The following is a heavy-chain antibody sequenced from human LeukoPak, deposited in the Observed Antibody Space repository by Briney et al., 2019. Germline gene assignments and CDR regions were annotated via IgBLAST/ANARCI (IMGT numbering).Heavy chain of an antibody. CDR3: ARGRVSSSTWYSTYYYFFYMDF. J-gene: IGHJ6*03. CDR2: IYTSGST. Sequence: PSETLSLTCTVSGGSISTYFWSWIRQPAGKGLEWIGRIYTSGSTNYNPSLKSRVTMSVDTSKNQFSLKLSSVTAADTAVYYCARGRVSSSTWYSTYYYFFYMDFWGKGTTVTVS. CDR1: GGSISTYF. V-gene: IGHV4-4*07. D-gene: IGHD4-11*01.